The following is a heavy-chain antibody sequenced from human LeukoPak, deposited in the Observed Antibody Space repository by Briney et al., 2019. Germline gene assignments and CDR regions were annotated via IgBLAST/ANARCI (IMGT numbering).Heavy chain of an antibody. Sequence: SMKVSCKASGGTFSSYAISWVRQAPGQGLEWMGGIIPIFGTANYAQKFQGRVTITTDESTSTAYMELSSLRSEDTAVYYCARGYYDSVNDAFDIWGQGTMVTVSS. CDR1: GGTFSSYA. D-gene: IGHD3-22*01. CDR3: ARGYYDSVNDAFDI. J-gene: IGHJ3*02. CDR2: IIPIFGTA. V-gene: IGHV1-69*05.